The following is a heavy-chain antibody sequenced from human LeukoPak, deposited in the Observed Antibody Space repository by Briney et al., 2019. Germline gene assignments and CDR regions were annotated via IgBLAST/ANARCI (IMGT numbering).Heavy chain of an antibody. CDR2: IWYDGSNK. CDR3: AGVGRRGPNWNYVEE. CDR1: GFTFSSYG. V-gene: IGHV3-33*01. Sequence: GRSLRLSCAASGFTFSSYGMHWVRQAPGKGLEWVAVIWYDGSNKYYADSVKGRFTISRDNSKNTLYLQMNSLRAEDTAVYYCAGVGRRGPNWNYVEEWGQGTLVTVSS. D-gene: IGHD1-7*01. J-gene: IGHJ4*02.